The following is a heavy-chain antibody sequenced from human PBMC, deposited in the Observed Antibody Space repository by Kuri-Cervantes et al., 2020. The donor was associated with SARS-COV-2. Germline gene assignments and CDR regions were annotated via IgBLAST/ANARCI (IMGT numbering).Heavy chain of an antibody. CDR3: ARGRGPGDFWSGLNWFDP. V-gene: IGHV3-53*01. CDR2: IYSSGST. Sequence: VGSLRFSCAASGFTVNSNYMSWVRQAPGKGLEWVSVIYSSGSTNYADSVKGRFTISRDNFKNTLYLQMSSLRAEDTAVYYCARGRGPGDFWSGLNWFDPWGQGTLVTVSS. J-gene: IGHJ5*02. D-gene: IGHD3-3*01. CDR1: GFTVNSNY.